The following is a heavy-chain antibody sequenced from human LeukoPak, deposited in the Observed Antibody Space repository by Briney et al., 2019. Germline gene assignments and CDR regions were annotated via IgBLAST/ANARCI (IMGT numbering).Heavy chain of an antibody. CDR2: ISHSSSYI. Sequence: GGSLRLSCSASGFTFSSYSMNWVRQAPGKGLEWVSSISHSSSYIYSADSVKGRFTISRDNAKNSLYLQMNSLRAEDTAVYYCARSGVVITTFDYWGQGTLVTVSS. V-gene: IGHV3-21*01. D-gene: IGHD3-22*01. CDR3: ARSGVVITTFDY. J-gene: IGHJ4*02. CDR1: GFTFSSYS.